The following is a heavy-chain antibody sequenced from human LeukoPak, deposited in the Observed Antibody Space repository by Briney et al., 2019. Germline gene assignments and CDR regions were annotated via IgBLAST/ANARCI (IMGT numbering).Heavy chain of an antibody. Sequence: PGRSLRLSCAASGLTFDEYAMHWVRQAPGKGLEWVSGISWNDGTIGYADSVKGRFTISRHNAKNSLFVQMNSLRAEDTAFYYCVSSRRYYGTFDYWGQGTLVTVSS. CDR1: GLTFDEYA. D-gene: IGHD1-26*01. J-gene: IGHJ4*02. CDR3: VSSRRYYGTFDY. V-gene: IGHV3-9*01. CDR2: ISWNDGTI.